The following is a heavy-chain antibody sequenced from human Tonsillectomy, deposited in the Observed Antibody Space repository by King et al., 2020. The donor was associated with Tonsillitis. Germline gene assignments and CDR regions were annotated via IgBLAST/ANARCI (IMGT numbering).Heavy chain of an antibody. CDR2: IRASGGST. J-gene: IGHJ4*02. CDR3: AKADYPSELILDY. Sequence: VQLVESGGGLVQPGGSLRLSCAASGFTFSSYAMSWVRQAPGKGLEWGSVIRASGGSTYYADSVKGRFTIFRDNFKNTLYLQMNSQRAEDTAVYYCAKADYPSELILDYWGQRTLVTVSS. D-gene: IGHD1-26*01. CDR1: GFTFSSYA. V-gene: IGHV3-23*04.